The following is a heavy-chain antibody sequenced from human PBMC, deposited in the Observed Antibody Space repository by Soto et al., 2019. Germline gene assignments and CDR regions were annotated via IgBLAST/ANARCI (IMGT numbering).Heavy chain of an antibody. V-gene: IGHV1-69*06. Sequence: SVKVSCKASGGTFSSYAISWVRQVPGQGLEWMGGIIPIFGTANYAQKFQGRVTITADKSTSTAYMELSSLRSEDTAVYYCARTLPPHIAVAPGARGPWFDPWGQGTLVTVSS. CDR2: IIPIFGTA. CDR1: GGTFSSYA. CDR3: ARTLPPHIAVAPGARGPWFDP. D-gene: IGHD2-2*01. J-gene: IGHJ5*02.